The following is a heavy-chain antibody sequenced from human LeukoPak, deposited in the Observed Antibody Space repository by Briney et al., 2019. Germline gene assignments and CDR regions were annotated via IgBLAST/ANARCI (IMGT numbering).Heavy chain of an antibody. J-gene: IGHJ4*02. D-gene: IGHD4-17*01. CDR3: ARDARDYGDYDY. V-gene: IGHV3-48*01. Sequence: GGSLRLSCAASGFTFSNYAMNWVRQAPGKGLEWVSYINSRSCIIRYADSVKGRFTISRDNAKKSLDLQMNSLRAEDTAEYYCARDARDYGDYDYWGQGTLVTVSS. CDR2: INSRSCII. CDR1: GFTFSNYA.